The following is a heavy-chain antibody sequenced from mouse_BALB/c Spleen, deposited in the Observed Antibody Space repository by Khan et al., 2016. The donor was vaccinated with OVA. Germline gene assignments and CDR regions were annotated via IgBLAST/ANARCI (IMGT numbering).Heavy chain of an antibody. Sequence: EVHLVESGGDLVKPGGSLKLSCAASGFIFSSYSMSWVRQTPDKRLEWVATISSGGDYTYYPDSVKGRFTISRDDAKNTLYLQMSSLKSEDTAMYYWASHLTGSFAYWGQGTLVTVSA. CDR3: ASHLTGSFAY. D-gene: IGHD4-1*01. CDR2: ISSGGDYT. J-gene: IGHJ3*01. CDR1: GFIFSSYS. V-gene: IGHV5-6*01.